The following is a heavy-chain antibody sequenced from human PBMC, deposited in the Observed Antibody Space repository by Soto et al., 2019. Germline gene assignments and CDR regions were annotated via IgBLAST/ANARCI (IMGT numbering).Heavy chain of an antibody. CDR1: GGSFNTYT. V-gene: IGHV1-69*01. Sequence: QVQLVQSGAEVKKPGSSVKVSCKASGGSFNTYTISWVRQAPGQGLQWMGGIIPIFGKPTYEQAFQGRVTIAADEHTSSVYMELRSLRSEDTALYYCASLNNWTSGDGRIDVWGRGTAVIVSS. J-gene: IGHJ6*02. CDR3: ASLNNWTSGDGRIDV. D-gene: IGHD3-10*01. CDR2: IIPIFGKP.